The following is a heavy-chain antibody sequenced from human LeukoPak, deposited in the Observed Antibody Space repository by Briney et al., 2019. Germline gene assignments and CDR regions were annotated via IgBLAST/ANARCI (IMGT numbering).Heavy chain of an antibody. V-gene: IGHV3-21*01. CDR2: ITATSLHI. Sequence: GGSLRLSCAASGVNFSGYSMNWVRQAPGKGLEWVSAITATSLHIYYADSVKGRFTISRDNAKNSLYLQMNCLRREDTALYYCARVRSVGGNPHAFNIRGQGTMVTVSS. CDR3: ARVRSVGGNPHAFNI. CDR1: GVNFSGYS. D-gene: IGHD4-23*01. J-gene: IGHJ3*02.